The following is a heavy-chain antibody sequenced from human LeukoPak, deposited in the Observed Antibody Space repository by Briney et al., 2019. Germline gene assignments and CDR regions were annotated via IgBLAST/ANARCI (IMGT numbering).Heavy chain of an antibody. CDR3: ARRTTYYGWRPSESPSCFDY. D-gene: IGHD2-21*01. V-gene: IGHV4-38-2*02. CDR1: AYSIANGYY. J-gene: IGHJ4*02. Sequence: SETLSLTCTVSAYSIANGYYWGWIRQPPGKGLEWIGNIYHSGSTYYNPSLKSRVTISIDTSKNQFSLNLRSVTAADTAVYYCARRTTYYGWRPSESPSCFDYWGQGVLVTVSS. CDR2: IYHSGST.